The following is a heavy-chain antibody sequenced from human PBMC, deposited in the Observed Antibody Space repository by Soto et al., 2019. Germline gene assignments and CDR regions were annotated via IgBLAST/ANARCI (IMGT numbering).Heavy chain of an antibody. CDR2: IATHDGST. J-gene: IGHJ4*02. Sequence: ASVKVSCKASGYTFTSYGLNWVRRAPGQGLEWMGRIATHDGSTVSAQSLQGRLTLTRDSFTNTAYLELVALTSDDTGLYFCWRNDGDDSTNFWGQGTLVSVSS. CDR3: WRNDGDDSTNF. D-gene: IGHD3-22*01. CDR1: GYTFTSYG. V-gene: IGHV1-18*04.